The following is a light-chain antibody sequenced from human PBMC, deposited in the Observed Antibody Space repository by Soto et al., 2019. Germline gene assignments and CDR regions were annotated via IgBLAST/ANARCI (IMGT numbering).Light chain of an antibody. J-gene: IGKJ2*01. Sequence: DIQMTQSPSTLATSVGDRVTITCRASQSISSWLAWYQQKPGKAPKLLIYKASSLESGVPSRFSGSGSGTDFTLTISSLQPDDFATYYCQQYNNSPYTFGQGTKLEIK. V-gene: IGKV1-5*03. CDR1: QSISSW. CDR3: QQYNNSPYT. CDR2: KAS.